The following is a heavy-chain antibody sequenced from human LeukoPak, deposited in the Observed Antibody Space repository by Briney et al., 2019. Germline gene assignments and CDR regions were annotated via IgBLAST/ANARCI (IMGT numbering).Heavy chain of an antibody. Sequence: GGSLRLSCATSGFTFHPYSFNWVRQAPGKGLECISYINVHRTTYYADSVKGRFTTSRDNAKNSLYLQMNSLRAEDTAVYYCARDRCLRGCYYFYMDVWGKGATVTVSS. CDR2: INVHRTT. J-gene: IGHJ6*03. D-gene: IGHD2-15*01. CDR1: GFTFHPYS. CDR3: ARDRCLRGCYYFYMDV. V-gene: IGHV3-21*05.